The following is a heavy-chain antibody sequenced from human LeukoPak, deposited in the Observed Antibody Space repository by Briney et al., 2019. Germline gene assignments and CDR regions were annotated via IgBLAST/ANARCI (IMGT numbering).Heavy chain of an antibody. CDR1: GGPVTEYY. V-gene: IGHV4-59*02. J-gene: IGHJ4*02. CDR2: TYHTGST. CDR3: ARDRGSTGYYYLDS. Sequence: PSETLSLTCSVSGGPVTEYYWSWIRQPPGKGLEWIGYTYHTGSTNYSPSLKSRVTMSVDASRNQFSLKLVSVTAADTAVYYCARDRGSTGYYYLDSWGGGILVTVSS. D-gene: IGHD1-26*01.